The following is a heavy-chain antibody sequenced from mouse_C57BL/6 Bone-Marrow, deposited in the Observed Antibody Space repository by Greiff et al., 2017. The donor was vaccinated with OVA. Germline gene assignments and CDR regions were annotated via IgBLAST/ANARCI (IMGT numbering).Heavy chain of an antibody. J-gene: IGHJ3*01. D-gene: IGHD2-5*01. CDR1: GYTFTEYT. CDR2: FYPGSGSI. CDR3: ARHERWEYSNHAWFAY. V-gene: IGHV1-62-2*01. Sequence: QVHVKQSGAELVKPGASVKLSCKASGYTFTEYTIHWVKQRSGQGLEWIGWFYPGSGSIKYNEKFKDKATLTADKSSSTVYMGLSRLTSEDSAVYFCARHERWEYSNHAWFAYWGQGTLVTVSA.